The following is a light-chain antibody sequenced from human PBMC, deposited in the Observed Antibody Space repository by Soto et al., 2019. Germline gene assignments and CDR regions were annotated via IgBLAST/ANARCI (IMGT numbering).Light chain of an antibody. J-gene: IGLJ2*01. CDR1: SSDVGAYNY. V-gene: IGLV2-8*01. CDR3: NSYAGDSNVV. Sequence: QSALTQPASVSGSPGQSITISCTGTSSDVGAYNYVSWYQQHPGKVPKLMLYEVTNRPSGVPDRFSGSKSGNTASLTVSGLQAEDEADYYCNSYAGDSNVVFGGGTKLTVL. CDR2: EVT.